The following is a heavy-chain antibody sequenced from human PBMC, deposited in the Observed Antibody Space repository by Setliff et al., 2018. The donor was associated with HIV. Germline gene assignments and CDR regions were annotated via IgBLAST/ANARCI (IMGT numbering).Heavy chain of an antibody. Sequence: ASVKVSCKASGYTFISYGISWVRQAPGQGLEWMGWISAYNGDTNYAQKVQGRVTMTTDTSTSTAYMELRSLRSEDTAVYYCARTVARGELTRGVYYYYYGMDVWGQGTTVTVSS. D-gene: IGHD1-26*01. V-gene: IGHV1-18*01. J-gene: IGHJ6*02. CDR1: GYTFISYG. CDR2: ISAYNGDT. CDR3: ARTVARGELTRGVYYYYYGMDV.